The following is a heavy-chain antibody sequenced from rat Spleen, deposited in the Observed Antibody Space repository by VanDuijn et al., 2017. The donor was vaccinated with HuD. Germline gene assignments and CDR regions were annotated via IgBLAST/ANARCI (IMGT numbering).Heavy chain of an antibody. CDR3: ARRHYGYTDYFDY. J-gene: IGHJ2*01. V-gene: IGHV5-29*01. Sequence: EVQLVESGGGLVQPGRSLKLSCAASGFTFSDYGMAWVRQAPTKGLEWVATISYGDTFGHSSTYYQDSVRGRFTISRDDAKSTLTRQMDSLRSEDTATYYCARRHYGYTDYFDYWGQGVMVTVSS. CDR1: GFTFSDYG. CDR2: ISYGDTFGHSST. D-gene: IGHD1-9*01.